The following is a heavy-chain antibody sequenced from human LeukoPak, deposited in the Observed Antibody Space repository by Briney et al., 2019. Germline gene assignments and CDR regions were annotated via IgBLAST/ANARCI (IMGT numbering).Heavy chain of an antibody. Sequence: GESLKISCKASGYRFTNYWIGWVRQIPGKGLEWMGIVYPADSDTRYSPSFQGQVTISADKSISTAYLQWSGLKASDTAMYYCARESAAGYYFDYWGQGTLVTVSS. J-gene: IGHJ4*02. CDR3: ARESAAGYYFDY. CDR1: GYRFTNYW. CDR2: VYPADSDT. D-gene: IGHD6-13*01. V-gene: IGHV5-51*01.